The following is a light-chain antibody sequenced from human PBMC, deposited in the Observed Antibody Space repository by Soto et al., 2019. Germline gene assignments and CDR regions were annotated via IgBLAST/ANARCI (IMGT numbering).Light chain of an antibody. V-gene: IGKV3-11*01. Sequence: VLTQSPATLSLSPGERATLSCRASQSVGTDLAWYQQKPGQAPRLLIFDASKRAAAFPARFSDSASGTDFTLTVSSLEPEDFTVYYCQHGSTSFTFGPGTKVEIK. CDR3: QHGSTSFT. CDR1: QSVGTD. CDR2: DAS. J-gene: IGKJ3*01.